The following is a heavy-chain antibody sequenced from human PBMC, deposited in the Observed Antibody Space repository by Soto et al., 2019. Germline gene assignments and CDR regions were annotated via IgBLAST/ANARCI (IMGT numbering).Heavy chain of an antibody. Sequence: ASVKVSFKASGYTFTGYYMHWVRQAPGQGLEWMGWINPNSGGTNYAQKFQGWVTMTRDTSISTAYMELSRLRSDDTAVYYCARGGVAATINIKTSSSPPVYWGQGTLVTVSS. CDR3: ARGGVAATINIKTSSSPPVY. CDR1: GYTFTGYY. D-gene: IGHD2-15*01. J-gene: IGHJ4*02. CDR2: INPNSGGT. V-gene: IGHV1-2*04.